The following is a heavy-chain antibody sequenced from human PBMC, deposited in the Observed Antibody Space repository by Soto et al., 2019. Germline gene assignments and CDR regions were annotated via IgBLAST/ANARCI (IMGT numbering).Heavy chain of an antibody. CDR1: GGTFSSYA. CDR2: IIPIFGTA. Sequence: QVQLVQSGAEVKKPGSSVKVSCKASGGTFSSYAISWVRQAPGQGLEWMGGIIPIFGTANYAQKFQGRVTITTDESTSTAYMELSSLRSENTAVYYCARHGSGGAPDYYDYGMDVWGQGTTVTVSS. J-gene: IGHJ6*02. CDR3: ARHGSGGAPDYYDYGMDV. D-gene: IGHD2-15*01. V-gene: IGHV1-69*01.